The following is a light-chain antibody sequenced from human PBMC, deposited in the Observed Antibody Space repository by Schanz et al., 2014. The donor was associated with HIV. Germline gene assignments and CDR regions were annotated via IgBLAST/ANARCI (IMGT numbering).Light chain of an antibody. CDR2: DDS. J-gene: IGLJ1*01. Sequence: QSALTQPASVSGSPGQSITISCTGPNSDIDFDYYVSWFQQHPGKAPQLMICDDSRRPSGVSNRFSGSKSDNTASLTISGLQFEDEADYYCFSSVGSDNLYVFGTGTKLTVL. CDR3: FSSVGSDNLYV. CDR1: NSDIDFDYY. V-gene: IGLV2-14*03.